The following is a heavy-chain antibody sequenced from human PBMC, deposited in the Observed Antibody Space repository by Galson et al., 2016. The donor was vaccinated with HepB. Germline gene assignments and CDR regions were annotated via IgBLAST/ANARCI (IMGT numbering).Heavy chain of an antibody. Sequence: SETLSLTCTVSGDSIRNVGRHWAWFRQSPGKGLGYIGSIISSGTSYYNPPLPRQITVSADTSRNQFFLSLTSVTAADTPIYYCVRLGTAAAVANRRGSIYWSQGTRVSVSS. V-gene: IGHV4-39*01. J-gene: IGHJ4*02. D-gene: IGHD6-25*01. CDR3: VRLGTAAAVANRRGSIY. CDR1: GDSIRNVGRH. CDR2: IISSGTS.